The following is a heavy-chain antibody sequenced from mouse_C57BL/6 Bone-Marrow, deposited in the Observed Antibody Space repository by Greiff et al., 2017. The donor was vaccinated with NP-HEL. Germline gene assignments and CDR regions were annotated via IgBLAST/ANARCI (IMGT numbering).Heavy chain of an antibody. Sequence: EVKLQESGPGLVKPSQSLSLTCSVTGYSITSGYYWNWIRQFPGNKLEWMGYISYDGSNNYNPSLKNRISITRDTSKNQFFLKLNSVTTEDTATYYCARDGGKGRFFAYWRQGTLVTVSA. D-gene: IGHD1-1*02. CDR3: ARDGGKGRFFAY. CDR1: GYSITSGYY. V-gene: IGHV3-6*01. CDR2: ISYDGSN. J-gene: IGHJ3*01.